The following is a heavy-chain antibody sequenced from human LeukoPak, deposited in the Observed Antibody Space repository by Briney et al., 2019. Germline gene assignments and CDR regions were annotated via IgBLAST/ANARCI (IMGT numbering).Heavy chain of an antibody. CDR1: GFTFSDHY. J-gene: IGHJ4*02. D-gene: IGHD1-26*01. V-gene: IGHV3-11*01. CDR3: ARGQWGLDY. CDR2: ISPDGTTS. Sequence: GGSLRLSCAAAGFTFSDHYMTWIRQAPGKALEWVSYISPDGTTSYYADSLKGRFTVSRDNAKNSLYLQMNSLSAEDAAVYFCARGQWGLDYWGQGALVTVSS.